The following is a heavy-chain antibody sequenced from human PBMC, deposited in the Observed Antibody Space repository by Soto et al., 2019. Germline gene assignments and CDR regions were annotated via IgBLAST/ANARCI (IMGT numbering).Heavy chain of an antibody. CDR2: IYYSGST. V-gene: IGHV4-61*01. Sequence: SETLSLTCTVSGGSVSSGSYYWSWIRQPPGEGLEWIGYIYYSGSTNYNPSLKSRVTISVDTSKNQFSLKLSSVTAADTAVYYCAREGGYSYGGGMDVWGQGTTVTVSS. J-gene: IGHJ6*02. D-gene: IGHD5-18*01. CDR3: AREGGYSYGGGMDV. CDR1: GGSVSSGSYY.